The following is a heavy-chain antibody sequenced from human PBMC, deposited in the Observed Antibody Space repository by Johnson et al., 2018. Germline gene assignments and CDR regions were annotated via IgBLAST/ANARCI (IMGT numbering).Heavy chain of an antibody. J-gene: IGHJ1*01. V-gene: IGHV3-9*01. D-gene: IGHD5-18*01. Sequence: VQLVESGGGLVKPGGSLRLSCAASGFTFDDYAMYWVRQAPGKGLEWVSGISWNGGSIVYADSVKGRFTISRDNAKNSLYLQMNSLRAEDTALYYCAKGHLSVIHTAEYFQYWGQGTLVTVSS. CDR2: ISWNGGSI. CDR3: AKGHLSVIHTAEYFQY. CDR1: GFTFDDYA.